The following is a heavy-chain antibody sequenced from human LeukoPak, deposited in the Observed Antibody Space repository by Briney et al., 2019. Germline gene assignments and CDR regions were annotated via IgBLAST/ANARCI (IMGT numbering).Heavy chain of an antibody. CDR1: GFTFDDYG. D-gene: IGHD3-10*01. V-gene: IGHV3-11*04. Sequence: GGSLRLSCAASGFTFDDYGMSWVRQAPGKGLEWVSYISSGGSTIYYTDSVRGRFTISRDNAKNSLYLQMNSLRVDDTAVYYCARSGNTGRNWYFDLWGRGALVTVSS. CDR3: ARSGNTGRNWYFDL. CDR2: ISSGGSTI. J-gene: IGHJ2*01.